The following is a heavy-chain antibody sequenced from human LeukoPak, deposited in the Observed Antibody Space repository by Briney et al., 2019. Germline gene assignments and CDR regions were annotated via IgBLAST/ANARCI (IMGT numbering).Heavy chain of an antibody. V-gene: IGHV3-7*02. CDR2: IRQDGNEI. D-gene: IGHD2-2*01. Sequence: GGSRRLSCAVSGFTFSDYWMSWVRQAPGKGLEWVANIRQDGNEIYYVDSVKGRFTISRDNAKNSLSLQMTSLRVEDTAVYYCARKYCSSTSCLFDYWGQGTLVTVSS. CDR1: GFTFSDYW. CDR3: ARKYCSSTSCLFDY. J-gene: IGHJ4*02.